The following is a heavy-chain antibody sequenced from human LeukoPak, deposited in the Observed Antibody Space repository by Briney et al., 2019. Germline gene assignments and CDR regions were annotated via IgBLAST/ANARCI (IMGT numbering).Heavy chain of an antibody. CDR3: AKHTPLLGYSSSWYLV. V-gene: IGHV3-23*01. D-gene: IGHD6-13*01. Sequence: GGSLRLSCAASGFTFSSYAMSWVRQAPGKGLEWVSAISGSGGSTYYADSVKGRFTISRDNSKNTLYLQMNSLRAEDTAVYYCAKHTPLLGYSSSWYLVWGQGTLVTVSS. CDR2: ISGSGGST. J-gene: IGHJ4*02. CDR1: GFTFSSYA.